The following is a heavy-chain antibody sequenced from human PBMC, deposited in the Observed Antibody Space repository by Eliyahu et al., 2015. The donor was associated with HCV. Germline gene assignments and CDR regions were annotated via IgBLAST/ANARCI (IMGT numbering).Heavy chain of an antibody. V-gene: IGHV3-33*01. Sequence: QVQLVESGGGVVXPGRSLRLSCAASGFXXXSYGMHWVRQAPGKGLEWVAVIWYDGSNKYYADSVKGRFTISRDNSKNTLYLQMNSLRAEDTAVYYCATEDIGGWSTRFDYWGQGTLVTVSS. D-gene: IGHD6-19*01. CDR2: IWYDGSNK. J-gene: IGHJ4*02. CDR1: GFXXXSYG. CDR3: ATEDIGGWSTRFDY.